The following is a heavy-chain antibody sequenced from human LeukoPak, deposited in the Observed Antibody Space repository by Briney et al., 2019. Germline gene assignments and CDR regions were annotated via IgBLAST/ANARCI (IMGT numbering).Heavy chain of an antibody. Sequence: GGSLRLSCAASRFTVTNNYMSWVRQAPGKGLEWVSVIYNGDNTNYADSVKGRFTISRDHSQSTLFLHMNGLRAEDTAVYFCARASQWLAFDNWGQGTLVTVSS. J-gene: IGHJ4*02. CDR1: RFTVTNNY. CDR2: IYNGDNT. V-gene: IGHV3-66*01. CDR3: ARASQWLAFDN. D-gene: IGHD6-19*01.